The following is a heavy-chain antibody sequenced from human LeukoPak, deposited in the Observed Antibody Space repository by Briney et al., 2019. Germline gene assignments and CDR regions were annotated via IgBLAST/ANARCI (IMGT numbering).Heavy chain of an antibody. V-gene: IGHV3-13*01. Sequence: PGGSLRLSCAASGFTFSSYDMHWVRQATGKGLEWVSAIGTAGDTYYPGSVKGRFTISRENAKNSLYLQMNCLRAGDTAVYYCARSRLSYYGMDVWGQGTTVTVSS. J-gene: IGHJ6*02. D-gene: IGHD2-15*01. CDR2: IGTAGDT. CDR1: GFTFSSYD. CDR3: ARSRLSYYGMDV.